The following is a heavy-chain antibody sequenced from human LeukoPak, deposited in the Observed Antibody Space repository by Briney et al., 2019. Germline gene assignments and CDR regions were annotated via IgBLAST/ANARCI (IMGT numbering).Heavy chain of an antibody. V-gene: IGHV4-39*01. CDR2: IYFTGST. Sequence: SETLSLTCTVSGGSISSNSYYWGWIRQPPGKGLEWIGNIYFTGSTYYNPSLKSRVTISVDTSKNQFSLKLSSVTAADTAAYYCARRRLRLEFDYWGQGTLVTVSS. CDR1: GGSISSNSYY. J-gene: IGHJ4*02. CDR3: ARRRLRLEFDY.